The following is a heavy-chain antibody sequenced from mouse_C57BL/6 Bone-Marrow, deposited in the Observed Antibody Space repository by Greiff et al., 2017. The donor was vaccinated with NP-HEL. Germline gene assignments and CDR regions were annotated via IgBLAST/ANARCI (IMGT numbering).Heavy chain of an antibody. CDR1: GYTFTSYW. CDR3: ARGGDEAY. J-gene: IGHJ3*01. D-gene: IGHD3-3*01. V-gene: IGHV1-69*01. CDR2: IDPSDSYT. Sequence: QVQLQQSGAELVMPGASVKLSCKASGYTFTSYWMHWVKQRPGQGLEWIGEIDPSDSYTNYNQKFKGKSTLTVDKSSSTAYMQLSSLTSEDSAVYYCARGGDEAYWGQGTLVTVSA.